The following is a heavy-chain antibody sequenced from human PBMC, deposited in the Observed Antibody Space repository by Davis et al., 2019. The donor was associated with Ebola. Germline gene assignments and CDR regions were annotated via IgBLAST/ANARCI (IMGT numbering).Heavy chain of an antibody. CDR3: ARDPPLLQNNWFDP. CDR1: GFTFSSYW. Sequence: PGGSLRLSCAASGFTFSSYWMSWVRQAPGKGLEWVANIKQDGSEKYYVDSVKGRFTISRDNAKNSLYLQMNSLRAEDTAVYYCARDPPLLQNNWFDPWGQGTLVTVSS. V-gene: IGHV3-7*01. CDR2: IKQDGSEK. D-gene: IGHD4-11*01. J-gene: IGHJ5*02.